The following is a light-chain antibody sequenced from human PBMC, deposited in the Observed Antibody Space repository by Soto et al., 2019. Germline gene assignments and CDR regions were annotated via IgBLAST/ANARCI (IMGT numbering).Light chain of an antibody. J-gene: IGLJ2*01. CDR3: SSYTSSSTPVV. CDR2: EVS. CDR1: SSDVGGSDY. V-gene: IGLV2-14*01. Sequence: QSVLNQPASVSGSPGQSITISCTGTSSDVGGSDYVSWYQHHPHRAPKLLIYEVSYRPSGVSDRFSGSKSGNTASVTISGLQAEDEADYYCSSYTSSSTPVVFGGGTKLTVL.